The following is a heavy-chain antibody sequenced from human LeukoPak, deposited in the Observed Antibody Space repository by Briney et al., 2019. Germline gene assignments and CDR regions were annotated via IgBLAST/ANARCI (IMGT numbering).Heavy chain of an antibody. CDR1: GGSISSSSYY. Sequence: SETLSLTCTVSGGSISSSSYYWGWIRQPPGKGLEWIGSIYYSGSTYYNPSLKSRVTISVDTSKNQFSLKLSSVTAADTAVYYCASAGYSYGQDAFDIWGQGTMVTVSS. CDR3: ASAGYSYGQDAFDI. V-gene: IGHV4-39*07. J-gene: IGHJ3*02. D-gene: IGHD5-18*01. CDR2: IYYSGST.